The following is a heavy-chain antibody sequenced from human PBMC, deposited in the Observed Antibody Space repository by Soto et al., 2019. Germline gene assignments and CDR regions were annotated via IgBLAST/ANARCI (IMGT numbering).Heavy chain of an antibody. CDR2: IIPIFGTA. CDR1: GGTFSSYA. D-gene: IGHD3-10*01. CDR3: ARGEIWLGDHQVHENYYYYGMDV. J-gene: IGHJ6*02. Sequence: QVQLVQSGAEVKKPGSSVKVSCKASGGTFSSYAISWVRQAPGQGLEWMGGIIPIFGTANYAQKFQGRVTITADECTSTAYMELRSLRSEDTAVYYCARGEIWLGDHQVHENYYYYGMDVWGQGTTVTVSS. V-gene: IGHV1-69*01.